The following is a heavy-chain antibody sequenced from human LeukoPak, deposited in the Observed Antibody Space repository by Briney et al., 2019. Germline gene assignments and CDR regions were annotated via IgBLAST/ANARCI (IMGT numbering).Heavy chain of an antibody. CDR1: GFTVSNNY. J-gene: IGHJ4*02. Sequence: GGSLRLSCAASGFTVSNNYMSWVRQTPGKGLEWVSVIYVGGSAYYADSVKGRFTISGDSSKNTLYLQMNSLRAEDTAVYYCTTNSGFDGNFFPAFWGQGTLVTVSS. CDR2: IYVGGSA. CDR3: TTNSGFDGNFFPAF. D-gene: IGHD3-3*01. V-gene: IGHV3-53*01.